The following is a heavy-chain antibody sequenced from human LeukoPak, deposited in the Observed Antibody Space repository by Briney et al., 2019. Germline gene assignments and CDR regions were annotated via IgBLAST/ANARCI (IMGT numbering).Heavy chain of an antibody. CDR2: ISGSGINT. V-gene: IGHV3-23*01. Sequence: GGSLRLSCAASGLTFSSYAMTWVRQAPGKGLEWVSAISGSGINTYYADSVKGRFTISRDNSKNTLYLQMNSLRVEDTAVYYCALYGSGSYRISTVDLWGQGTLVTVSS. CDR3: ALYGSGSYRISTVDL. D-gene: IGHD3-10*01. CDR1: GLTFSSYA. J-gene: IGHJ4*02.